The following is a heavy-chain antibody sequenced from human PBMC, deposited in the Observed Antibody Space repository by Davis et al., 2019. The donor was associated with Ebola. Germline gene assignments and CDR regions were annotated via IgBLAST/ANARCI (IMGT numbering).Heavy chain of an antibody. V-gene: IGHV1-69*04. CDR1: GGTFSSYA. D-gene: IGHD6-6*01. CDR2: IIPILGIA. Sequence: AASVKVSCKASGGTFSSYAISWVRQAPGQGLEWMGRIIPILGIANYAQKFQGRVTITADKSTSTAYMELSSLRSEGTAVYYCASSSSSSAYYYYGMDVWGQGTTVTVSS. CDR3: ASSSSSSAYYYYGMDV. J-gene: IGHJ6*02.